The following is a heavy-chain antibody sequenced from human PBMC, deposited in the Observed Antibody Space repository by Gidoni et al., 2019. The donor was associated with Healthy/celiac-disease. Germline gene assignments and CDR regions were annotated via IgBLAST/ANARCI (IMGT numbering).Heavy chain of an antibody. CDR3: ARGLRYYDSSGYYYYYYYMDV. CDR1: GGSFSGYY. V-gene: IGHV4-34*01. CDR2: INHRGST. D-gene: IGHD3-22*01. J-gene: IGHJ6*03. Sequence: QVQLQQWGAGLLKHSETLSLTCAVYGGSFSGYYWSWIRQPPGKGLEWIGEINHRGSTNYNPSLNSRVTISVDTSKNQFSLKLSSVTAADTAVYYCARGLRYYDSSGYYYYYYYMDVWGKGTTVTVAS.